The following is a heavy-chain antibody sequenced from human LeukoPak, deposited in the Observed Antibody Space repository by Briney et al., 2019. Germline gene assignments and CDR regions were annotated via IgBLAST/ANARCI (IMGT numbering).Heavy chain of an antibody. CDR3: AMVVNTQRDDYYYGMDV. Sequence: SLKVSCKASGGTLTSYAISWVRQAPGQGREWRGRIIPILGIANYAQKFQGRVTITADKSTSTAYMELSSLRSVDTAVYYCAMVVNTQRDDYYYGMDVWGQGTTVTVSS. CDR2: IIPILGIA. D-gene: IGHD2-15*01. CDR1: GGTLTSYA. J-gene: IGHJ6*02. V-gene: IGHV1-69*04.